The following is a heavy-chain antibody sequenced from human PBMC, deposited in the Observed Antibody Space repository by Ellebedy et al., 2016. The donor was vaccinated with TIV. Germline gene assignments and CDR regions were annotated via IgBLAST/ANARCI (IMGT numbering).Heavy chain of an antibody. Sequence: GGSLRLSXAASGFTFSSYAMHWVRQAPGKGLEWVAVISYDGSNKYYADSVKGRFTISRDNSKNTLYLQMNSLRAEDTAVYYCARDYCSSTSCYMDVWGQGTTVTVSS. CDR1: GFTFSSYA. J-gene: IGHJ6*02. D-gene: IGHD2-2*01. CDR3: ARDYCSSTSCYMDV. V-gene: IGHV3-30-3*01. CDR2: ISYDGSNK.